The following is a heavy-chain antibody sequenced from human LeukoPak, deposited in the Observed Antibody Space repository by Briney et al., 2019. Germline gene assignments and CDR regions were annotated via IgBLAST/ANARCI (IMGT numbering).Heavy chain of an antibody. CDR2: IYYSGST. CDR1: GGSISSSSYY. Sequence: SETLSLTCTVSGGSISSSSYYWGWIRQPPGKGLEWIGSIYYSGSTYYNPSLKSRVTISVDTSKNQLSLKLSSVTAADTAVYYCARSLLYSNYGPRRARSDPWGQGTLVTVSS. V-gene: IGHV4-39*07. CDR3: ARSLLYSNYGPRRARSDP. D-gene: IGHD4-11*01. J-gene: IGHJ5*02.